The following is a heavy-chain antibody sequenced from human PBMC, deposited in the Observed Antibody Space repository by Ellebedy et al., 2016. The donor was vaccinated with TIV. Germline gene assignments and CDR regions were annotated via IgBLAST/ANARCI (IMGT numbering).Heavy chain of an antibody. CDR3: AKDLKTIDAFDI. J-gene: IGHJ3*02. CDR2: ISGGVDNT. D-gene: IGHD3-3*01. V-gene: IGHV3-23*01. CDR1: GFTLSTYA. Sequence: GESLKISCAASGFTLSTYAMSWVRQAPGKGLEWVSAISGGVDNTYYADSVKGRFTISRDKSKSTLYLQMNSLRAEDTAVYYCAKDLKTIDAFDIWGQGTMVTVSS.